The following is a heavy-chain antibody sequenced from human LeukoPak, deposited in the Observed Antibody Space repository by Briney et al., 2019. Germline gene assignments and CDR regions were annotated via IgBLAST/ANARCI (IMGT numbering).Heavy chain of an antibody. CDR1: GFTFSTYA. CDR2: ISAGGDAT. Sequence: GGSLRLSCAASGFTFSTYAMSWVRQAPGKGLEWFCAISAGGDATFYADSVKGRFTVSRDNPKNTLSLQMNSLRGEDTAIYYCADHFPYCSRGSCSYFDHWGQGTLVTVSS. V-gene: IGHV3-23*01. CDR3: ADHFPYCSRGSCSYFDH. J-gene: IGHJ4*02. D-gene: IGHD2-15*01.